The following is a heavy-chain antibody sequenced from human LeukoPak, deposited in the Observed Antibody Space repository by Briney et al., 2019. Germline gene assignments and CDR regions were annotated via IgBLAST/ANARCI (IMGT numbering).Heavy chain of an antibody. CDR3: ARDGLGDGEV. V-gene: IGHV3-66*01. D-gene: IGHD4-17*01. CDR1: GFTVSSNY. J-gene: IGHJ4*02. CDR2: ICSVGGT. Sequence: GPLSLSCAASGFTVSSNYMSWVRQAPGKGLEWVSFICSVGGTYYADSVKGRFTISTDNSKNTLYLQMNSLRAEDTAVYYCARDGLGDGEVWGQGALVTVSS.